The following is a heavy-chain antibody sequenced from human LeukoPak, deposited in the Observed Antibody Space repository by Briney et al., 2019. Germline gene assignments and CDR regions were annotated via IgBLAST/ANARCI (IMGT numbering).Heavy chain of an antibody. Sequence: GASVKVSCKASGYTFAGHWIHWVRQAPGQGLEWMASITPYNGDRSSAQRFQDRVTMTLDTSISTAYMELSRLTFDDTAVYYCARDCDDCQGVFDIWGQGTMVSVSS. J-gene: IGHJ3*02. D-gene: IGHD2-21*01. V-gene: IGHV1-2*02. CDR2: ITPYNGDR. CDR1: GYTFAGHW. CDR3: ARDCDDCQGVFDI.